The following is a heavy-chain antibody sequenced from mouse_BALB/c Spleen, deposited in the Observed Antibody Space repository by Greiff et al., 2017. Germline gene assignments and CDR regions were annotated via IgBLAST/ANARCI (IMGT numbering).Heavy chain of an antibody. CDR1: GYTFTSYW. CDR2: INPSTGYT. J-gene: IGHJ4*01. Sequence: VHLVESGAELAKPGASVKMSCKASGYTFTSYWMHWVKQRPGQGLEWIGYINPSTGYTEYNQKFKDKATLTADKSSSTAYMQLSSLTSEDSAVYYCARSGYEGAMDYWGQGTSVTVSS. D-gene: IGHD2-14*01. CDR3: ARSGYEGAMDY. V-gene: IGHV1-7*01.